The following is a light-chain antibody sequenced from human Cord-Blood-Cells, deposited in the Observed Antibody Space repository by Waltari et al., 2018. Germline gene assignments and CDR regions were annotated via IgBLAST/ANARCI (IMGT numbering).Light chain of an antibody. CDR3: SSYTSRSTWV. CDR1: NSDVGGYNY. V-gene: IGLV2-14*01. Sequence: QSALTQPASVSGSPGQSITISCTGTNSDVGGYNYVSWYHQHPGKAPKLMIYDVSKRPSVVSNRFSGSKSGNTASLTISGLQAEDEADYYCSSYTSRSTWVFGGGTKLTVL. CDR2: DVS. J-gene: IGLJ3*02.